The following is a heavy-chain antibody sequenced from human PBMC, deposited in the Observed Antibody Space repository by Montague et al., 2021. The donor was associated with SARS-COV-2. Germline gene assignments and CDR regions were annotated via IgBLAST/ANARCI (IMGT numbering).Heavy chain of an antibody. CDR1: GGSISSSSYY. J-gene: IGHJ3*02. D-gene: IGHD3-22*01. Sequence: SETLSLTCTVSGGSISSSSYYWGWLRQPPGKGLEWIGSIYYSGSTYYNPSLKSRVTISVDTSKNQFSLKLSSVTAADTAVYYCACPTYYYDSSGSDAFDIWGQGTMVTVSS. V-gene: IGHV4-39*01. CDR3: ACPTYYYDSSGSDAFDI. CDR2: IYYSGST.